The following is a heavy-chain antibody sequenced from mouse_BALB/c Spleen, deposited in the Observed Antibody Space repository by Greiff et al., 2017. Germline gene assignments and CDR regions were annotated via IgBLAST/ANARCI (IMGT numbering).Heavy chain of an antibody. CDR2: IDPANGNT. V-gene: IGHV14-3*02. CDR3: ARSPYGNYPDY. CDR1: GFNIKDTY. J-gene: IGHJ2*01. Sequence: EVQLHQSGAELVKPGASVKLSCKASGFNIKDTYMHWVKQRPEQGLEWIGRIDPANGNTKYDPKFQGKATITADTSSNTAYLQLSSLTSEDTAVYYCARSPYGNYPDYWGQGTTLTVSS. D-gene: IGHD2-1*01.